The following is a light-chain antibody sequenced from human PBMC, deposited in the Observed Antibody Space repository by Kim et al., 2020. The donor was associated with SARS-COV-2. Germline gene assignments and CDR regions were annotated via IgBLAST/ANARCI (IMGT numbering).Light chain of an antibody. V-gene: IGLV2-14*03. CDR1: SSDVGGFNH. Sequence: QSALTQPASVSGSPGQSITISCIGTSSDVGGFNHVSWYQQHPGKAPKLMIYDVSNRPSGVSNRFSGSKSGNTASLTISGLQAEDEADYYCSSYTTSSTPVFGGGTKVTVL. CDR2: DVS. CDR3: SSYTTSSTPV. J-gene: IGLJ2*01.